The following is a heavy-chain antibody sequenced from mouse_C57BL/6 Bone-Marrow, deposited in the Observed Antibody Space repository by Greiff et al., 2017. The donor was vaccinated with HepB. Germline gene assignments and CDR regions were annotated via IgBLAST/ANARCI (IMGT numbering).Heavy chain of an antibody. D-gene: IGHD1-1*01. Sequence: QVQLKQSGPELVKPGASVKISCKASGYAFSSSWMNWVKQRPGKGLEWIGRIYPGDGDTNYNGKFKGKATLTADKSSSTAYMQLSSLTSEDSAVYFCARSHYYGSSFYWYFDVWGTGTTVTVSS. J-gene: IGHJ1*03. CDR2: IYPGDGDT. V-gene: IGHV1-82*01. CDR3: ARSHYYGSSFYWYFDV. CDR1: GYAFSSSW.